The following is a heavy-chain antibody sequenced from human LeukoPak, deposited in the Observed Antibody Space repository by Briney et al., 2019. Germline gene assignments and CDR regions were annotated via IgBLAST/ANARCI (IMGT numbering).Heavy chain of an antibody. CDR3: ARGGDSSSPYYDFWSGYRWFDP. Sequence: SETLSLTCTVSGGSISGGGYYWSWIRQHPGKGLEWIGYIYYSGSTYYNPSLKSRVTISVDTSKNQFSLKLSSVTAADTAVYYCARGGDSSSPYYDFWSGYRWFDPWGQGTLVTVSS. J-gene: IGHJ5*02. V-gene: IGHV4-31*03. CDR1: GGSISGGGYY. CDR2: IYYSGST. D-gene: IGHD3-3*01.